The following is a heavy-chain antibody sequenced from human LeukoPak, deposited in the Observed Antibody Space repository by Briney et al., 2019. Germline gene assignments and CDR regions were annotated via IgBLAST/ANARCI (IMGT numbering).Heavy chain of an antibody. V-gene: IGHV3-30-3*01. D-gene: IGHD6-6*01. J-gene: IGHJ4*02. CDR1: GITLSSYA. Sequence: GGSLRLSCADSGITLSSYAMHWVRQAPGKGLEWVAVISSDGSNKYYADSVKGRFTISRDNSKNTLYLQMNSLRAEDTAVYYCARTAARRFDYWGQGTLVTVSS. CDR2: ISSDGSNK. CDR3: ARTAARRFDY.